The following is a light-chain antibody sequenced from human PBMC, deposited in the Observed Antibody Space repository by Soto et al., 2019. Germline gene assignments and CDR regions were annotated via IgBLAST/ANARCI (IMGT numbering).Light chain of an antibody. V-gene: IGKV3-15*01. CDR2: DTS. Sequence: EIVLPQSTATLSLSPGERATLSCRASQSVSIHLAWYQQKPGQAPRLLIYDTSTRATGIPARFSGSGSGTEFTLTISSLQSEDFAVYYCQQYSNWPPMTFGQGTRLEIK. J-gene: IGKJ5*01. CDR1: QSVSIH. CDR3: QQYSNWPPMT.